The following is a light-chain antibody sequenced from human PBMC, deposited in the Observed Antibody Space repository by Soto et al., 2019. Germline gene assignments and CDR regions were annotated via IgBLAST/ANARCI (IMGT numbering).Light chain of an antibody. Sequence: QSVLTQPPSASGTPGQRVTISCSGSGPGIGTNTLNWYRQLPGTAPKLLIYGNNQRPSGVPDRFSGSKSGTSASLGISGLQSEDEADYYCAAWEGSLNNVLFGGGTKLTVL. CDR2: GNN. J-gene: IGLJ2*01. V-gene: IGLV1-44*01. CDR3: AAWEGSLNNVL. CDR1: GPGIGTNT.